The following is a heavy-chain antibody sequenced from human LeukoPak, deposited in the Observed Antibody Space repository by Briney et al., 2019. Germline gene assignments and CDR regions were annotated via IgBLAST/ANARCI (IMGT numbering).Heavy chain of an antibody. CDR1: GFTFSSYA. CDR3: AKYPGVVATVVDY. V-gene: IGHV3-23*01. D-gene: IGHD5-12*01. J-gene: IGHJ4*02. CDR2: ISGSGGST. Sequence: GGSLRLSCAASGFTFSSYAMSWVRQAPGKGLEWVSGISGSGGSTYYADSGKGRFTISRDNSKNTLYAQMNSLRAEDTAVYYCAKYPGVVATVVDYWGQGTLVTVSS.